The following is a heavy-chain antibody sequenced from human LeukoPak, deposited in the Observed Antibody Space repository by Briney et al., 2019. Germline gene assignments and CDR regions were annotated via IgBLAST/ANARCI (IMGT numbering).Heavy chain of an antibody. J-gene: IGHJ6*02. D-gene: IGHD2-15*01. V-gene: IGHV1-18*01. CDR1: GYTFTSYG. CDR2: ISAYNGNT. CDR3: ARGYCSGGSCYHYYYYGMDV. Sequence: ASVKVSCKASGYTFTSYGISWVRQAPGQGLEWMGWISAYNGNTKYAQKLQGRVTMNTDTSTSTAYMELRSLRSDGTAVYYCARGYCSGGSCYHYYYYGMDVWGQGTTVTVSS.